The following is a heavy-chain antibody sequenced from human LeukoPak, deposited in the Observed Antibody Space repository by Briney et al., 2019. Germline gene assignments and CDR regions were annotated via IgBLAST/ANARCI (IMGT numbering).Heavy chain of an antibody. CDR1: GFTFSSYA. V-gene: IGHV3-23*01. Sequence: PGASLRLSCAASGFTFSSYAMSWVRQAPGKGLEWVSGISGSGVSTYYADSVKGRFTISRDNSKNTLYLQMNSLRAEDTAIYYCAKSRDYTGSYSDYWGQGTLVTVSS. CDR2: ISGSGVST. D-gene: IGHD1-26*01. CDR3: AKSRDYTGSYSDY. J-gene: IGHJ4*02.